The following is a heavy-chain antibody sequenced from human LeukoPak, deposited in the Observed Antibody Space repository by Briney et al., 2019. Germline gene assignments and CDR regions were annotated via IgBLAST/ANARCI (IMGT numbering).Heavy chain of an antibody. CDR3: ASPLVYCSSTSCPSGLDY. D-gene: IGHD2-2*01. J-gene: IGHJ4*02. Sequence: PGGSLRLSCAASGFTFSSYAMHWVRQAPGKGLEWEAVISYDGSNKYYADSVKGRFTISRDNSKNTLYLQMNSLRAEDTAVYYCASPLVYCSSTSCPSGLDYWGQGTLVTVSS. CDR1: GFTFSSYA. CDR2: ISYDGSNK. V-gene: IGHV3-30-3*01.